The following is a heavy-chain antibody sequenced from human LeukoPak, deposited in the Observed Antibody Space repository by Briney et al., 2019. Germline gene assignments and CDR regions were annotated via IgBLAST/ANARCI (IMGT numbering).Heavy chain of an antibody. CDR2: IYQSGNT. V-gene: IGHV4-59*01. CDR1: GGSIRSYY. D-gene: IGHD6-19*01. CDR3: AREGIAVAGFFDY. J-gene: IGHJ4*02. Sequence: PSETLSLTCTVSGGSIRSYYWSWIRQPPGKGLEWIGNIYQSGNTNYNPSLKSRVTISVDTSKNQFSLKLSSVTAADTAVYYCAREGIAVAGFFDYWGQGTLVTVSS.